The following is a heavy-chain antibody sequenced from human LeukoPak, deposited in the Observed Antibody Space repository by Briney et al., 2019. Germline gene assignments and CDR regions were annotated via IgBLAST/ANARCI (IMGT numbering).Heavy chain of an antibody. J-gene: IGHJ4*02. CDR1: GVSISTYS. CDR3: ARLGPAAGTSFDY. Sequence: SETLSLTCTVSGVSISTYSWSWIRQPPGKGLEWIGYISYSGSTSYNPSLRSRVTISVDTSKNQFSLKLSSVTAADTAVYYCARLGPAAGTSFDYWGQGTLVTVSS. V-gene: IGHV4-59*08. D-gene: IGHD6-13*01. CDR2: ISYSGST.